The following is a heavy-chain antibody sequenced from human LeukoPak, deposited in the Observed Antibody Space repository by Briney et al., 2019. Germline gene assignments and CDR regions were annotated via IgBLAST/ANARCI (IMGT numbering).Heavy chain of an antibody. Sequence: ASVKVSCKASGYTFTGYYMHWGRQAPGQGLEWMGWINPNSGGTNYAQKFQGRVTMTRDTSISTAYMELSRLRSDDTAVYYCARDRYDYGGNSGGYYYYYMDVWGKGTTVTVSS. D-gene: IGHD4-23*01. J-gene: IGHJ6*03. CDR2: INPNSGGT. CDR3: ARDRYDYGGNSGGYYYYYMDV. V-gene: IGHV1-2*02. CDR1: GYTFTGYY.